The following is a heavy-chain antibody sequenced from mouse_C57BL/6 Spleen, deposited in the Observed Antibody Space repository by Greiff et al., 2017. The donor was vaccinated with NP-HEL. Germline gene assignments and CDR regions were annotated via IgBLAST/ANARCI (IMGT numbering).Heavy chain of an antibody. Sequence: EVQLQQSGAELVRPGASVKLSCTASGFNINDYYMHWVKQRPEQGLEWIGRIDPGDGGTKYAPKFQGKATMTADTSSNTAYLQLSSLTSENTDVYYCTTGDSSGYYFDYWGQGTTLTVSS. CDR1: GFNINDYY. CDR3: TTGDSSGYYFDY. D-gene: IGHD3-2*02. V-gene: IGHV14-1*01. J-gene: IGHJ2*01. CDR2: IDPGDGGT.